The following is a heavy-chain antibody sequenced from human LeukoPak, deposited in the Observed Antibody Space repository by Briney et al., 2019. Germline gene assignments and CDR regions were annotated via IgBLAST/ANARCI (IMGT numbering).Heavy chain of an antibody. V-gene: IGHV5-51*01. Sequence: GESLKLSRQGSGYSFTNYWIGRVRQMPGKGQEWIGIIYPRDYDTRYSPSFQGQVTISADKSISTAYLQWSSLKVSDAAMYYCARHLVDSYGFYYYYMDVWGKGNTVTVSS. J-gene: IGHJ6*03. CDR3: ARHLVDSYGFYYYYMDV. CDR2: IYPRDYDT. CDR1: GYSFTNYW. D-gene: IGHD5-18*01.